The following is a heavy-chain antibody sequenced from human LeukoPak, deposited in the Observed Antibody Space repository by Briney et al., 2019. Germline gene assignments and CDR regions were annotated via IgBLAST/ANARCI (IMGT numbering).Heavy chain of an antibody. CDR1: GGSISSNSYY. Sequence: SEALSLTCTVSGGSISSNSYYWGWIRQPPGKGLEWIGKIYYSGNTYFNPSLKSRVTISVDTSKNQFSLKLTSVTAADTAIYYCARYLRSSGTYYFDYWGQGTLVTVSS. J-gene: IGHJ4*02. V-gene: IGHV4-39*01. CDR2: IYYSGNT. CDR3: ARYLRSSGTYYFDY. D-gene: IGHD3-22*01.